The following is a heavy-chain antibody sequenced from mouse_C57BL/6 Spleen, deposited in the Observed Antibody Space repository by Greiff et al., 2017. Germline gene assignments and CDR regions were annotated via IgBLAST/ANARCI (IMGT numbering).Heavy chain of an antibody. D-gene: IGHD1-1*01. Sequence: EVNLVESGGGLVKPGGSLKLSCAASGFTFSDYGMHWVRQAPEKGLEWVAYISSGSSTIYYADTVKGRFTISRDNAKNTLFLQMTSLRSEDTAMYYCARQGYYYGSSYEDYYAMDYWGQGTSVTVSS. CDR1: GFTFSDYG. V-gene: IGHV5-17*01. CDR3: ARQGYYYGSSYEDYYAMDY. CDR2: ISSGSSTI. J-gene: IGHJ4*01.